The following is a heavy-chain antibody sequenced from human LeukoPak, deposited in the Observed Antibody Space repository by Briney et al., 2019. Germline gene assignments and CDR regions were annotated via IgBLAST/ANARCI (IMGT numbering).Heavy chain of an antibody. D-gene: IGHD3-22*01. CDR1: GFTFSNDW. J-gene: IGHJ4*02. CDR2: INQDGTKK. V-gene: IGHV3-7*01. Sequence: GGSLRLSCATSGFTFSNDWMTWVRQAQGKGLEWVANINQDGTKKKYVDSVKGRFTISRDNTKKSLFLQMNSLRAEDTAIYFCAKEMGERNTMIAYYFDYWGQGSLVTVSS. CDR3: AKEMGERNTMIAYYFDY.